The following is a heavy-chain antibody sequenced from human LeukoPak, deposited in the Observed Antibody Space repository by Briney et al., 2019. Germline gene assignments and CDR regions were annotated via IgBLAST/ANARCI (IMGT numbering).Heavy chain of an antibody. Sequence: PGGSLRLSCTASGFTFGDYAMSWVRQAPGKGLEWVGRIKKKGDGGTTDYAAPVKGRFTISRDDSKNMLYLEMNNLKIEDTAVYYCTTVTMVRDYDYWGQGTLVTVSS. CDR2: IKKKGDGGTT. CDR1: GFTFGDYA. V-gene: IGHV3-15*01. CDR3: TTVTMVRDYDY. J-gene: IGHJ4*02. D-gene: IGHD3-10*01.